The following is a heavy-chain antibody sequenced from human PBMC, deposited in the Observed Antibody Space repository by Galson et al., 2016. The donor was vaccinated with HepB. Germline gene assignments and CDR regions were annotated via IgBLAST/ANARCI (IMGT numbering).Heavy chain of an antibody. CDR3: ARGGGWDWYFDL. D-gene: IGHD3-16*01. J-gene: IGHJ2*01. V-gene: IGHV4-31*03. CDR2: ISYNGGT. CDR1: GGSISSSGSY. Sequence: TLSLTCTVSGGSISSSGSYWSWIRQHPGRGLEWVGYISYNGGTYYDPSLKSRFDISMDTSRNQFSLRLTSVTAADTAVYYCARGGGWDWYFDLWGRGTLVTVSS.